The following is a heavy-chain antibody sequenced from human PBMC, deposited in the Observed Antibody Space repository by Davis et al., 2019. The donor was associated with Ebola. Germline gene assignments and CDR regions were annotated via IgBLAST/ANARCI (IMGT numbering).Heavy chain of an antibody. CDR2: IIPIFGTT. D-gene: IGHD4-17*01. CDR1: GYTLSAYY. J-gene: IGHJ3*02. CDR3: ARDPGNTVTSAFDI. V-gene: IGHV1-69*13. Sequence: SVKVSCKASGYTLSAYYLHWVRQAPGQGLEWMGGIIPIFGTTHFAQRFQGRLTITADESTTTAYMELSSLRSEDTAVYYCARDPGNTVTSAFDIWGQGTMVTVSS.